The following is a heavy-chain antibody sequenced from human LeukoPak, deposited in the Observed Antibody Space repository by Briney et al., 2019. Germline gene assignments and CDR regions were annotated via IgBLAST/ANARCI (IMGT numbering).Heavy chain of an antibody. CDR3: AREEDCSGGICYLGNAFDI. V-gene: IGHV4-34*01. D-gene: IGHD2-15*01. CDR2: INHSGST. Sequence: SETLSLTCAVYGGSFSGYYWSWIRQPPGKGLEWIGEINHSGSTNYNASLKSRVTISVDTSKNQFSLKLSSVTAADTAVYYCAREEDCSGGICYLGNAFDIWGQGTMVTVYS. J-gene: IGHJ3*02. CDR1: GGSFSGYY.